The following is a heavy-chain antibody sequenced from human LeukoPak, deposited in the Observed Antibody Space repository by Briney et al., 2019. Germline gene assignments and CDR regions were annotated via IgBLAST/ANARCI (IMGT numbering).Heavy chain of an antibody. CDR2: FYTSGNT. CDR1: DGSISSYY. D-gene: IGHD3-22*01. Sequence: PSETLSLTCTVSDGSISSYYWSWIRQPAGKGLEWIGRFYTSGNTNYHPSLRSRVTMSVDTSKNQFSLKLSSVTAAGTAVYYCARGLYDSTGYPKKCFYYMDVWGKGTTVVVSS. J-gene: IGHJ6*03. V-gene: IGHV4-4*07. CDR3: ARGLYDSTGYPKKCFYYMDV.